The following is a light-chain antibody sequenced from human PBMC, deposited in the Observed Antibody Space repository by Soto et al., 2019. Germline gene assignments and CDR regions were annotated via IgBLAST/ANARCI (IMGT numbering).Light chain of an antibody. Sequence: QSALTQPASVSGSPGQSITISCTGTSSDVGSYNLVSWYQQHPGKAPKLMIYEVSKRPSGVSKRFSGSKSGNTAALTISGLQDEDEADYYCCSYAGSSTLGVDVFGTGTKLTVL. CDR3: CSYAGSSTLGVDV. J-gene: IGLJ1*01. CDR1: SSDVGSYNL. V-gene: IGLV2-23*02. CDR2: EVS.